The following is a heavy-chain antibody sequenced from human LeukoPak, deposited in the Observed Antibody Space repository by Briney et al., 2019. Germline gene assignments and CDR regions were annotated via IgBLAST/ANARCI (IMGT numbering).Heavy chain of an antibody. CDR1: GVPFSIYS. J-gene: IGHJ4*02. CDR3: ARERSAGYYVADY. CDR2: INWNEGNT. Sequence: GGSLSLSCAASGVPFSIYSMRCVRHPPGKGLEWVSGINWNEGNTGYADSVKGRLTISRDHAKNSPYLQMNSLRAEDTALYYCARERSAGYYVADYGGQGTLDTVSS. V-gene: IGHV3-20*04. D-gene: IGHD3-9*01.